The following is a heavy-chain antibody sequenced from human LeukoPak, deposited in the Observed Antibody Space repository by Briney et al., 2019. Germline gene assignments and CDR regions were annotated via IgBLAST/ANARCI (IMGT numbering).Heavy chain of an antibody. CDR2: ISYAGSNK. V-gene: IGHV3-30*04. J-gene: IGHJ5*02. D-gene: IGHD3-9*01. CDR3: ARENVHYDILTGYYLAWFDP. Sequence: PGGSLRLSCAASGLTFSSYAMHWVRQAPGKGLEWVAVISYAGSNKYYADSVKGRFTISRDNSKNTLYLQMNSLRAEDTAVYYCARENVHYDILTGYYLAWFDPWGQGTLVTVSS. CDR1: GLTFSSYA.